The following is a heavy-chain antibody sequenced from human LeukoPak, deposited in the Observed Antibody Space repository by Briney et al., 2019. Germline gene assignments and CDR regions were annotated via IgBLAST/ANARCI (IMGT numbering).Heavy chain of an antibody. CDR3: ARDKRYCSSTSCYDDYYFYYMDV. D-gene: IGHD2-2*01. V-gene: IGHV3-74*01. CDR2: INTDGIS. J-gene: IGHJ6*03. CDR1: GFTFSSYW. Sequence: GGSLRLSCAASGFTFSSYWMHWVRQAPGKGLVWVSRINTDGISSYADPVKGRFTISRDNAKNTVYLQMNSLRAEDTAVYYCARDKRYCSSTSCYDDYYFYYMDVWGKGTTITVSS.